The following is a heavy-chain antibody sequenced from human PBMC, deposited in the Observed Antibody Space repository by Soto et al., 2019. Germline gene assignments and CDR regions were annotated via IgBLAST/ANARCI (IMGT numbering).Heavy chain of an antibody. CDR2: ISAYNGNT. V-gene: IGHV1-18*01. Sequence: ASVKVSCKASGYTFTSYGISWVRQAPGQGFEWMGWISAYNGNTNYAQKLQGRVTMTTDTSTSTAYMELRSLRSDDTAVYYCARDLARSSLHYYDSSGYQGPPHYWGQGTLVTVSS. D-gene: IGHD3-22*01. J-gene: IGHJ4*02. CDR3: ARDLARSSLHYYDSSGYQGPPHY. CDR1: GYTFTSYG.